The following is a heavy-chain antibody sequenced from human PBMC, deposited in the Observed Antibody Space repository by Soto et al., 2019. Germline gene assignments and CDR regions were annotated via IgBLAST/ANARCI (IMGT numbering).Heavy chain of an antibody. V-gene: IGHV1-8*01. J-gene: IGHJ4*02. CDR2: MNPNSGNT. D-gene: IGHD3-3*01. Sequence: QVQLVQSGAEVKKPGASVKVSCKASGYTFTSYDINWVRQATGQGLEWMGWMNPNSGNTGYAQKFQGRVTMTRNTSISTAYMELSSLRSEDTAVYYCAIGSLLRFLEWLLPFDYWGQGTLVTVFS. CDR1: GYTFTSYD. CDR3: AIGSLLRFLEWLLPFDY.